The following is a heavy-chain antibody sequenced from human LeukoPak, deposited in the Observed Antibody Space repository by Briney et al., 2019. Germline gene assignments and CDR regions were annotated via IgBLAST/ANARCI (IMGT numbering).Heavy chain of an antibody. CDR2: ISSSSSYI. J-gene: IGHJ4*02. CDR3: ARTIAAAGTAGY. Sequence: GGSLRLSCAASGFTFSSYSMNWVRQAPGKGLEWVSSISSSSSYIYYADSVKGRFTISRDNAKNSLYLQMNSLRAGDTAVYYCARTIAAAGTAGYWGQGTLVTVSS. V-gene: IGHV3-21*01. CDR1: GFTFSSYS. D-gene: IGHD6-13*01.